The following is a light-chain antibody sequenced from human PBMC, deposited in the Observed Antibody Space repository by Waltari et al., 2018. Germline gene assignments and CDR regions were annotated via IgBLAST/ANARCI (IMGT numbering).Light chain of an antibody. CDR3: QQCAGSPFT. CDR2: KAS. V-gene: IGKV1-5*03. Sequence: DIQMTQSPSTLSASVGDTVTITCRASQSISSWLAWYKQKAGKAPKLLIHKASTLESGVPSRFSGSGSGTEFTLTISRLEPADFAVYYCQQCAGSPFTFGQGTKLEIK. J-gene: IGKJ2*01. CDR1: QSISSW.